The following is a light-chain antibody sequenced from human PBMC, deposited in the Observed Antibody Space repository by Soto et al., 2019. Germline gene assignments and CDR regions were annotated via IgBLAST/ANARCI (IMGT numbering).Light chain of an antibody. CDR2: GAS. Sequence: EIVLTQSPGTLSLSPGERATLSCRASQSVSSSSLAWYQHKSGQPPRLLIYGASSRATGIPDRFSGSGSGTDFTLTISRLEAEEFSVDYCHQFGSSPPRTFGQGTKVEIK. CDR3: HQFGSSPPRT. CDR1: QSVSSSS. J-gene: IGKJ1*01. V-gene: IGKV3-20*01.